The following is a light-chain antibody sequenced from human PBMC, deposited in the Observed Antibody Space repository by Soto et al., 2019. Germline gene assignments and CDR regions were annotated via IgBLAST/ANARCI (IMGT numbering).Light chain of an antibody. Sequence: DIQMTQSPSTLSASVGDRDTITCRASQSISTWLAWYQQKPGKAPKLLIYKASSLESGVPSRFSGCGSGTEFTLTISSLQPDDFATYYCQQYSNRWTFGQGTKV. J-gene: IGKJ1*01. CDR3: QQYSNRWT. CDR1: QSISTW. CDR2: KAS. V-gene: IGKV1-5*03.